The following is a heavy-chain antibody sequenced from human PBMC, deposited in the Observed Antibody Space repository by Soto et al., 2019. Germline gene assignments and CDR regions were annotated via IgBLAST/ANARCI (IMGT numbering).Heavy chain of an antibody. Sequence: QVQLVQSGAEVKKPGASVKVSCKASGYTFTSYAMHWVRQAPGQRLEWMGWINAGNGNTKYSQKFQGRVTSTRDTSASTAYMELSSLRSEDTAVYYCAGANYDFWSGYYTVDYWGQGTLVTVSS. CDR2: INAGNGNT. CDR3: AGANYDFWSGYYTVDY. CDR1: GYTFTSYA. V-gene: IGHV1-3*01. D-gene: IGHD3-3*01. J-gene: IGHJ4*02.